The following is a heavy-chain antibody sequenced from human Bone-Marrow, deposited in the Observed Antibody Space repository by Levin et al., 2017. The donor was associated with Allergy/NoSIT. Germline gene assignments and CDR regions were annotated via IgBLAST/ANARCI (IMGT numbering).Heavy chain of an antibody. D-gene: IGHD3-16*01. CDR1: GFTFSSYS. Sequence: GESLKISCAASGFTFSSYSMNWVRQAPGKGLEWVSYISSSSSTIYYADSVKGRFTISRDNAKNSLYLQMNSLRAEDTAVYYCAREGGSYLDYWGQGTLVTVSS. J-gene: IGHJ4*02. V-gene: IGHV3-48*01. CDR3: AREGGSYLDY. CDR2: ISSSSSTI.